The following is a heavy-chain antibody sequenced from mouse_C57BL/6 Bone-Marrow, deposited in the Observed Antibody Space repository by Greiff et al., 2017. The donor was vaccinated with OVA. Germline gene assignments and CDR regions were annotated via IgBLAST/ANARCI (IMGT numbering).Heavy chain of an antibody. D-gene: IGHD1-1*01. Sequence: EVQLVESGGGLVQSGRSLRLSCATSGFTFSDFYMEWVRQAPGKGLEWIAASRNKANDYTTEYSASVKGRFIVSRDTSQSILYLQMNALRAEDTAIYYCARDGPLLHGYAMDYWGQGTSVTVSS. CDR1: GFTFSDFY. J-gene: IGHJ4*01. CDR3: ARDGPLLHGYAMDY. V-gene: IGHV7-1*01. CDR2: SRNKANDYTT.